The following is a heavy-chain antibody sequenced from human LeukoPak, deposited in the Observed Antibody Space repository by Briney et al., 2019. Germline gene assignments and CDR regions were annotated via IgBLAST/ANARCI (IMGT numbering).Heavy chain of an antibody. J-gene: IGHJ4*02. Sequence: ASVKVSCKASGYTFTGYYMLWVRQAPGQGLEWMGWINPNSGGTNYAQKFQGRVTITRDTSISTAYMELSRLRSDDTAVYYCARAYTNYGSGIQYYFDYWGQGTLVTVSS. CDR1: GYTFTGYY. CDR3: ARAYTNYGSGIQYYFDY. D-gene: IGHD3-10*01. CDR2: INPNSGGT. V-gene: IGHV1-2*02.